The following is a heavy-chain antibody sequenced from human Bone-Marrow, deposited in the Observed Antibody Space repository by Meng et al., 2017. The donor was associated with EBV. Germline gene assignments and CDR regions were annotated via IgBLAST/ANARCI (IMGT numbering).Heavy chain of an antibody. Sequence: QLQLQESGPGLVKPSXXLSRTGTVSGCSISSSSYYWGWIRQPPGKGLEWIGSIYYSGSTYYNPSLKSRVTISVDTSKNQFSLKLSSVTAADTAVYYCASLRIYYDSSGYLYYFDYWGQGTLVTVSS. D-gene: IGHD3-22*01. CDR2: IYYSGST. V-gene: IGHV4-39*01. CDR3: ASLRIYYDSSGYLYYFDY. J-gene: IGHJ4*02. CDR1: GCSISSSSYY.